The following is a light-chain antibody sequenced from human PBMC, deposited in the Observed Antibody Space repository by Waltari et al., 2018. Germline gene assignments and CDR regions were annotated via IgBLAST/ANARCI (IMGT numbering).Light chain of an antibody. J-gene: IGKJ4*01. CDR2: GAS. Sequence: EIVLTQSPGTLSLSPGERAPLSCRASQSVSSSDLAWYQQKPGQAPRLLIYGASSRATGIPDRFSGSGSGTDFTLTISRLEPEDFAVYYCQQYGSSTLTFGGGTKVEIK. CDR3: QQYGSSTLT. V-gene: IGKV3-20*01. CDR1: QSVSSSD.